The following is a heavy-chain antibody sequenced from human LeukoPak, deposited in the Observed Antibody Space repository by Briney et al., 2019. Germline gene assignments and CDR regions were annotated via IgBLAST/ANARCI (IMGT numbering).Heavy chain of an antibody. J-gene: IGHJ4*02. CDR2: ISFDGSNK. V-gene: IGHV3-30*18. Sequence: PGGSLRLSCAASGFTFNNFGMHWVRQAPGKGLEWMAVISFDGSNKYYADSVKGRFTISRDNSKNTLYLQMDSLRADDTAVYYCAKVGSSGWYFDYWGQGTLVTVSS. D-gene: IGHD6-19*01. CDR3: AKVGSSGWYFDY. CDR1: GFTFNNFG.